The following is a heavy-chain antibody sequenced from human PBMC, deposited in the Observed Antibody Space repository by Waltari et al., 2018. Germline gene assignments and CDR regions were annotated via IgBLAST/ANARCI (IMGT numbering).Heavy chain of an antibody. CDR3: AKSSQAAAGGTDYYYYYYMDV. CDR2: IRYDGSNK. Sequence: QVQLVESGGGVVQPGGSLRLSCAASGFTFRSYGMHWVRQAPGKGLEWVAFIRYDGSNKYYADSVKGRFTISRDNSKNTLYLQMNSLRAEDTAVYYCAKSSQAAAGGTDYYYYYYMDVWGKGTTVTVSS. J-gene: IGHJ6*03. D-gene: IGHD6-13*01. V-gene: IGHV3-30*02. CDR1: GFTFRSYG.